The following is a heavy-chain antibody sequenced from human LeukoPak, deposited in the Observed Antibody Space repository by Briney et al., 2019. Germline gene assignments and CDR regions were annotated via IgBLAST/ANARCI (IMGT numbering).Heavy chain of an antibody. J-gene: IGHJ4*02. D-gene: IGHD3-3*01. V-gene: IGHV4-59*01. CDR2: IQKSVNS. CDR3: ARGRITIFGVITPHFDN. CDR1: GGSISSYY. Sequence: SETLSLTCTVSGGSISSYYWSWIRQPPGKGLEWIGYIQKSVNSNFNPSLKIRVTISRDTSKNQLSLDLNSVTAADTAMYYCARGRITIFGVITPHFDNWGQGTLVTVSS.